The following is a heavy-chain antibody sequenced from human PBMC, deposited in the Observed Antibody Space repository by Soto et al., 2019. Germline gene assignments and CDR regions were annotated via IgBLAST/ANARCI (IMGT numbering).Heavy chain of an antibody. V-gene: IGHV4-4*07. Sequence: PXGTLSLTCTVSGGAINSYYWTGIRQPAGKGLEWIGRIYSSGSTKYNPSLQSRVTMSLDTSKNQFSLRLTSVTAADTAVYYCARGQRFSDWFDPWGQGTLVTVSS. D-gene: IGHD3-3*01. J-gene: IGHJ5*02. CDR3: ARGQRFSDWFDP. CDR2: IYSSGST. CDR1: GGAINSYY.